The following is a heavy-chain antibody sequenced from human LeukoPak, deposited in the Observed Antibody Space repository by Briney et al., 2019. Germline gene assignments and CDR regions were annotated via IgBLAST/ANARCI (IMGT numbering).Heavy chain of an antibody. J-gene: IGHJ4*02. CDR3: ATIGDRRSGELYRIDY. V-gene: IGHV3-53*05. Sequence: GGSLRLSCAASGFTVSSNYMSWVRQAPGKGLEWVSVIYSGGSTYYADPVKGRFTISRDNSKNTLYLQMNSLRAEDAAVYYCATIGDRRSGELYRIDYWGQGTLVTVSS. D-gene: IGHD1-26*01. CDR2: IYSGGST. CDR1: GFTVSSNY.